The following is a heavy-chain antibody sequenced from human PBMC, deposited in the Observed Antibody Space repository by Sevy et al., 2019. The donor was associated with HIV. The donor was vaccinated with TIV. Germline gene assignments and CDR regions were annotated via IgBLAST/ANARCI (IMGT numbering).Heavy chain of an antibody. J-gene: IGHJ4*02. V-gene: IGHV1-3*01. CDR3: ARVTLYSSGWCDY. CDR2: INAGNGNT. D-gene: IGHD6-19*01. CDR1: GYTFTSYA. Sequence: ASVKVSCKASGYTFTSYAMHWVRQAPGQRLEWMGWINAGNGNTKYPQKFQGRVTITRDTSASTAYMELSSLRSEDTDVYYCARVTLYSSGWCDYWGQGTLVTVSS.